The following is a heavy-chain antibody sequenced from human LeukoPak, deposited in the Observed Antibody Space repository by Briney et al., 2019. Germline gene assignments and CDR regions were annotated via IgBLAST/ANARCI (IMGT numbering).Heavy chain of an antibody. CDR2: VYYSGST. V-gene: IGHV4-39*02. J-gene: IGHJ6*02. CDR3: ASSVLLWFGESNYYGMDV. D-gene: IGHD3-10*01. Sequence: SETLSLTCTVSGGSISSSSYYWVWIRQPPGKGLEWIGSVYYSGSTYYNPSLKSRVTISVDTSKNHFSLKLSSVTAADTAVYYCASSVLLWFGESNYYGMDVWGQGTTVTVSS. CDR1: GGSISSSSYY.